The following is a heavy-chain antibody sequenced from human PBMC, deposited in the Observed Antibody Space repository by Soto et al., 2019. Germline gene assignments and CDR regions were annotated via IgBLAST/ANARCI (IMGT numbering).Heavy chain of an antibody. Sequence: SETLSLTCTVSGGSISSYYWSWIRQPPGKGLEWIGHIYYSGSTNYNPSLKSRVTISVDTSKNQFSLKLSSVTAADTAVYYCARVISYGDFEDWGQGTLVTVSS. CDR1: GGSISSYY. CDR2: IYYSGST. J-gene: IGHJ4*02. V-gene: IGHV4-59*08. D-gene: IGHD1-26*01. CDR3: ARVISYGDFED.